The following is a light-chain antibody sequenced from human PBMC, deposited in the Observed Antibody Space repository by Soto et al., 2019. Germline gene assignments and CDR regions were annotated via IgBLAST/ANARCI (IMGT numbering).Light chain of an antibody. CDR2: AAS. J-gene: IGKJ4*01. CDR1: QSVSSTY. Sequence: EIVLTQSPGTLSLSPGERATLSCRASQSVSSTYLAWYQHKPGQAPRLLIYAASSRATGIPDRFSGSGSGTDFTLTISSLEPEDFAVYYCQQYYTTPELTFGGGTKVEIK. CDR3: QQYYTTPELT. V-gene: IGKV3-20*01.